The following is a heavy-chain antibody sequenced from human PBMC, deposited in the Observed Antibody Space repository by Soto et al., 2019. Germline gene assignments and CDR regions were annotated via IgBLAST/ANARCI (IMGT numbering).Heavy chain of an antibody. V-gene: IGHV3-74*01. D-gene: IGHD1-1*01. CDR3: ARTYVPGIAGFDP. CDR1: GFTFSNYF. J-gene: IGHJ5*02. Sequence: LRLSCAASGFTFSNYFMHWVRQVPGEGLVWVSRMSGDGKTISYADSVKGRFTISRDNAKNTLYLQMNSLRVEDTAVYYCARTYVPGIAGFDPWGQGTLVTVSS. CDR2: MSGDGKTI.